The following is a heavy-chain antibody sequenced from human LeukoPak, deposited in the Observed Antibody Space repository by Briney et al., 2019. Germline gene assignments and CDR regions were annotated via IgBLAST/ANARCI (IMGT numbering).Heavy chain of an antibody. Sequence: PSQTLSLTCTVSGGSISSGGYCWNWIRQHPGKGLEWIGYIYYSGSTYYSPSLKSRVTISVDTSKNQFSLKLSSVTAADTAVYYCARLHERGGDCWGQGTLVTVSS. CDR1: GGSISSGGYC. V-gene: IGHV4-31*03. J-gene: IGHJ4*02. CDR2: IYYSGST. CDR3: ARLHERGGDC. D-gene: IGHD3-10*01.